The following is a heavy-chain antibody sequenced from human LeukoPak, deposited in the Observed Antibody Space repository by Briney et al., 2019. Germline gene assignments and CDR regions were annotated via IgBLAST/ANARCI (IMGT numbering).Heavy chain of an antibody. CDR2: NSGSGLVT. Sequence: GSLRLSCAASGFSLGNYAMSWVRQAPGKGLEWVSVNSGSGLVTFYADSVQGRFTISRDGSKTLYFLQMNSLRGEDTAVYYCAKATTVVTLDNAFDLWGPGTLVTVSS. J-gene: IGHJ3*01. CDR3: AKATTVVTLDNAFDL. CDR1: GFSLGNYA. V-gene: IGHV3-23*01. D-gene: IGHD4-23*01.